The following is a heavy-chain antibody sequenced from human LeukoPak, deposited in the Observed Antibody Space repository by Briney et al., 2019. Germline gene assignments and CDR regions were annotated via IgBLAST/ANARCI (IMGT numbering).Heavy chain of an antibody. CDR1: GGSISSYY. Sequence: SETLSLTCTVSGGSISSYYWSWIRQPAGKGLEWIGRIYTSGSTNYNPSLKSRVTMSVDTSKNQFSLKLSSVTAADTAVYCCARVQAAVADPDYYYYYGMDVWGQGTTVTVSS. CDR3: ARVQAAVADPDYYYYYGMDV. CDR2: IYTSGST. V-gene: IGHV4-4*07. D-gene: IGHD6-19*01. J-gene: IGHJ6*02.